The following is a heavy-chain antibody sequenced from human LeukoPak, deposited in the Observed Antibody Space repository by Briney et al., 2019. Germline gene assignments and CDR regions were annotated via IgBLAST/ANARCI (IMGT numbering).Heavy chain of an antibody. D-gene: IGHD4-17*01. J-gene: IGHJ4*02. CDR1: GYTFTSYG. CDR3: ARDSQAYGDYGIVDY. Sequence: ASVKVSCKASGYTFTSYGISWVRQAPGQGLEWMGWISAYNGNTNYAQKLQGRVAMTTDTSTSTAYMELRSLRSDDTAVYYCARDSQAYGDYGIVDYWGQGTLVTVSS. CDR2: ISAYNGNT. V-gene: IGHV1-18*01.